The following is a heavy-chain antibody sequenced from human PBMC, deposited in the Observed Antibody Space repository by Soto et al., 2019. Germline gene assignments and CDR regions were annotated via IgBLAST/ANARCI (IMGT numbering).Heavy chain of an antibody. D-gene: IGHD1-1*01. CDR2: NHYSGNS. Sequence: SDNLYLTCTFSGCSVSSGSYHWSWIRRAPGKGLEWIGYNHYSGNSNYNPSLKSRVTISVDTSKNQLSLKVSSVTAADTAVYYCARDRVVSTRNAYDYYGMDVWGQGTAVTVSS. J-gene: IGHJ6*02. V-gene: IGHV4-61*01. CDR1: GCSVSSGSYH. CDR3: ARDRVVSTRNAYDYYGMDV.